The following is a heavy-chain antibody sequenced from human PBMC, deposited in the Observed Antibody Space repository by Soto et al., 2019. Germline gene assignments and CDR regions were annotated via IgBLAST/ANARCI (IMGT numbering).Heavy chain of an antibody. V-gene: IGHV4-4*07. CDR3: ARWEFGGIVN. CDR2: IYNNGRST. D-gene: IGHD1-26*01. CDR1: VGSFSCGY. J-gene: IGHJ4*02. Sequence: PSETLSLTCSVSVGSFSCGYLSWIRQPAVKGLEWIGRIYNNGRSTNYNPSLKSRVTMSVDTSTNQFSLKMRFVTAADTAVYYCARWEFGGIVNWGQGTLVTVSS.